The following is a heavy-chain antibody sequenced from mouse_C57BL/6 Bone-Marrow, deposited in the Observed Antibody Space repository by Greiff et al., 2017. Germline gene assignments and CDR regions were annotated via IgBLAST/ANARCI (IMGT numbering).Heavy chain of an antibody. CDR3: ARGGYGSRSWFAY. Sequence: VQGVESGPGLVAPSQSLSITCTVSGFSLTSYAISWVRQPPGKGLEWLGVIWPGGGTNYNSALKSRLSISKDNSTSQVFLKMNSLQTDDTARYYCARGGYGSRSWFAYWGQGTLVTVSA. D-gene: IGHD1-1*01. J-gene: IGHJ3*01. CDR1: GFSLTSYA. CDR2: IWPGGGT. V-gene: IGHV2-9-1*01.